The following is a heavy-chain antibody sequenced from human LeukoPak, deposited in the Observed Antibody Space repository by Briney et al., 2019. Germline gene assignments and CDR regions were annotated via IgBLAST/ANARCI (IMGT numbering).Heavy chain of an antibody. J-gene: IGHJ4*02. CDR2: ISSGGNTI. CDR3: ARDTDSSGWYPGLVY. Sequence: GGSLRLSCAASGFTFSDYYMSWIRQAPGKGLEWVSYISSGGNTIYYADSVKGRFTISRDNAMNSLYLQMNSLRAEDTAVYYCARDTDSSGWYPGLVYWGQGTLVTVSS. D-gene: IGHD6-19*01. V-gene: IGHV3-11*01. CDR1: GFTFSDYY.